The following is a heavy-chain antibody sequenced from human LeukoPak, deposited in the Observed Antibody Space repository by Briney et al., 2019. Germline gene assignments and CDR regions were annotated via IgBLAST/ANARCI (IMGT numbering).Heavy chain of an antibody. Sequence: PGGSLRLSCAASGFTFSSYSMNWVRQAPGKGLEWVSSISSSSSYIYYADSVKGRFTISRDNAKNSLYLQVNSLRAEDTAVYYCARDRIAVAGTASEYFQHWGQGTLVTVSS. V-gene: IGHV3-21*01. D-gene: IGHD6-19*01. CDR2: ISSSSSYI. J-gene: IGHJ1*01. CDR1: GFTFSSYS. CDR3: ARDRIAVAGTASEYFQH.